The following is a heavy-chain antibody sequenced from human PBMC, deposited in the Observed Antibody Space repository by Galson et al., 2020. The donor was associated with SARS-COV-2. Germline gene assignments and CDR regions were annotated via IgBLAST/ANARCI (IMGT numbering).Heavy chain of an antibody. D-gene: IGHD2-8*01. J-gene: IGHJ6*03. CDR1: GGSFSDYS. Sequence: SETLTLTCAAYGGSFSDYSWTWVRQPPGKGLEWIGAISHSGSTNYSPSLKSRVFMSVDTSKNQFSLKLRSVTAADTAVYYCARGGSRPIMVFDYYYFYMDVWGKGTTVTVSS. V-gene: IGHV4-34*01. CDR2: ISHSGST. CDR3: ARGGSRPIMVFDYYYFYMDV.